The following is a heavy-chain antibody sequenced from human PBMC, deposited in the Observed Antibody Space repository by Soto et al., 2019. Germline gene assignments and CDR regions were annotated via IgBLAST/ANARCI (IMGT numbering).Heavy chain of an antibody. CDR1: RYTFTSYG. CDR2: ISAYNGNT. V-gene: IGHV1-18*01. Sequence: GXSVEVSLKASRYTFTSYGISWVRQAPGQGLEWMGWISAYNGNTNYAQKLQGRVTMTTDTSTSTAYMELRSLRSDDTAVYYCARSNRQGIAVAAPNYYYYYGMDVWGQGTTVTVSS. CDR3: ARSNRQGIAVAAPNYYYYYGMDV. J-gene: IGHJ6*02. D-gene: IGHD6-19*01.